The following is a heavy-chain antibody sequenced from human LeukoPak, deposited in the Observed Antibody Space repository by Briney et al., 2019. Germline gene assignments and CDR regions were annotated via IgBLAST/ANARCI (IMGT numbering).Heavy chain of an antibody. CDR3: ARHCSGGSCYDAFDI. J-gene: IGHJ3*02. V-gene: IGHV4-59*08. D-gene: IGHD2-15*01. Sequence: SETLSLTCTVSGGSISSYYWSWIRQPPRKGLERIGYIYYSGSTNYNPSLKSRVTISVDTSKNQFSLKLSSVTAADTAVYYCARHCSGGSCYDAFDIWGQGTMVTVSS. CDR2: IYYSGST. CDR1: GGSISSYY.